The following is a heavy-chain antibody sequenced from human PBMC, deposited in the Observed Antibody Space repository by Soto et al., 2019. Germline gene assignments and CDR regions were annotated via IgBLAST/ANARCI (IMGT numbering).Heavy chain of an antibody. V-gene: IGHV1-24*01. CDR1: GYTLTELS. CDR3: ATDPTYYDILTGYGRAFDI. D-gene: IGHD3-9*01. Sequence: ASVKASCKVSGYTLTELSMHWVRQAPGKGLEWMGGFDPEDGETIYAQKFQGRVTMTEDTSTDTAYMELSSLRSEDTAVYYCATDPTYYDILTGYGRAFDIWGQGTMVTVSS. J-gene: IGHJ3*02. CDR2: FDPEDGET.